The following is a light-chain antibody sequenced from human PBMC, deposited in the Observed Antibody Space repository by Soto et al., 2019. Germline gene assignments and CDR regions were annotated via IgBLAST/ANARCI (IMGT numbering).Light chain of an antibody. CDR2: DDN. J-gene: IGLJ1*01. Sequence: QSVMPQPPSVSAAPGPKVTISRSGSSSNIGGNSVSWYQQLPGTAPKLLIYDDNKRPSGITDRFSGSKSGTSATLGITGFQTGDEADYYCGSWDSSLSAYVFGTGTKRTVL. CDR1: SSNIGGNS. CDR3: GSWDSSLSAYV. V-gene: IGLV1-51*01.